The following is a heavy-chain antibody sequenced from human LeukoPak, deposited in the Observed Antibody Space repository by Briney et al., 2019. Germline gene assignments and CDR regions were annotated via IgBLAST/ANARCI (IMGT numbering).Heavy chain of an antibody. CDR1: GYSFTSYW. D-gene: IGHD3-10*01. J-gene: IGHJ3*02. V-gene: IGHV5-51*01. CDR3: AREGGLMVRGAKEDAFDI. Sequence: GESLKISCKGSGYSFTSYWIGWVRQMPGKGLEWMGIIYPGDSDTRYSPSFQGQVTISADKSISTAYLQWSSLKASDTAMYYCAREGGLMVRGAKEDAFDIWGQGTMVTVSS. CDR2: IYPGDSDT.